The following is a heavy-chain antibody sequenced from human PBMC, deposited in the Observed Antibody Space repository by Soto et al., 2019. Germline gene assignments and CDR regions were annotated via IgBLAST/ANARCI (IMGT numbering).Heavy chain of an antibody. CDR1: GYTFANYD. D-gene: IGHD3-22*01. CDR3: ARNPYESGLFDP. Sequence: QVQLVQSGAEVKKPGASVKVSCKTSGYTFANYDINWVRQAPGQGLEWMGWMTPNSGNTGYAQKFEGRITLTRDTSSGTAYRDLSSLASEHTVVYYCARNPYESGLFDPWGQGTLVTVSS. CDR2: MTPNSGNT. V-gene: IGHV1-8*01. J-gene: IGHJ5*02.